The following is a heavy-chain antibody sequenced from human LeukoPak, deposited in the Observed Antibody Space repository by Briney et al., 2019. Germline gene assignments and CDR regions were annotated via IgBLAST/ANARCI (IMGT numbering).Heavy chain of an antibody. CDR1: GYTFTNFD. V-gene: IGHV1-18*01. Sequence: GASVKVSCKASGYTFTNFDINWVRQAPGQGLEWMGWISTYNGDTNYAQKLQGRVTMTTDTSTNTAYMELRSLRSEDTAVYYCARGKVRDGLITGTGKDAFDIWGQGTMVTVSS. CDR3: ARGKVRDGLITGTGKDAFDI. J-gene: IGHJ3*02. D-gene: IGHD1-20*01. CDR2: ISTYNGDT.